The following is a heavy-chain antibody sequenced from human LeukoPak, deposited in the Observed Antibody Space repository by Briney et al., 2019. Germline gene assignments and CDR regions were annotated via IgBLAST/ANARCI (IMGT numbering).Heavy chain of an antibody. CDR3: ARGQGQWLVLGY. J-gene: IGHJ4*02. D-gene: IGHD6-19*01. V-gene: IGHV4-34*01. Sequence: SETLSLICAVYGGSFSGYYWSWIRQPPGKGLEWIGEINHSGSTNYNPSLKSRVTISVDTSKNQFSLKLSSVTAADTAVYYCARGQGQWLVLGYWGQGTLVTVSS. CDR2: INHSGST. CDR1: GGSFSGYY.